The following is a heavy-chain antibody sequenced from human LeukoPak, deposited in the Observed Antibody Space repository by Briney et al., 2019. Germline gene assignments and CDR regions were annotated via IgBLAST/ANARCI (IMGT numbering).Heavy chain of an antibody. CDR3: ATWVTTISYFDY. CDR2: FDPEDGET. CDR1: GYTLTELS. D-gene: IGHD2-21*02. Sequence: ASVKVSCKVSGYTLTELSMHWVRQAPGKGLEWMGGFDPEDGETIHAQKFQGRVTMTEDTSTDTAYMELSSLRSEDTAVYYCATWVTTISYFDYWGQGTLVTVSS. V-gene: IGHV1-24*01. J-gene: IGHJ4*02.